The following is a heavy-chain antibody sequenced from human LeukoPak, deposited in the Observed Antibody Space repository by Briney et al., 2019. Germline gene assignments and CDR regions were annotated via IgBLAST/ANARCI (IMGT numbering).Heavy chain of an antibody. J-gene: IGHJ4*02. CDR2: INPNSGGT. CDR3: ARARYSSNWYKLHSHFDY. D-gene: IGHD6-13*01. CDR1: GYTFTGYY. Sequence: ASVKVSCKASGYTFTGYYMHWVRQAPGQGLEWMGWINPNSGGTNYAQKFQGRVTMTRDTSISTAYMELSRLRSDDTAVYYCARARYSSNWYKLHSHFDYWGQGTLVTVSS. V-gene: IGHV1-2*02.